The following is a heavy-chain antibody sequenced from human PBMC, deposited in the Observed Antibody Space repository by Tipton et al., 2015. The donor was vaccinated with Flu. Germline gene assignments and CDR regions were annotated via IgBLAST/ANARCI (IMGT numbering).Heavy chain of an antibody. Sequence: SLRLSCPASGFMFNTYVMGWVRQAPGKGLEWVSAISDSSGNMFYADSVKGRFTVSRDNSKKTLYLQMNSLRAEDTAMYYCAKGHSSGWYFVPWGHDAFDIWGQGTMVTVSS. V-gene: IGHV3-23*01. D-gene: IGHD6-19*01. CDR3: AKGHSSGWYFVPWGHDAFDI. CDR1: GFMFNTYV. CDR2: ISDSSGNM. J-gene: IGHJ3*02.